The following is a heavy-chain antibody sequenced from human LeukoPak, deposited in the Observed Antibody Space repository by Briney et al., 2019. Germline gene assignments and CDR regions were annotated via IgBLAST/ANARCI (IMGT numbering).Heavy chain of an antibody. CDR2: ISSSSSYI. CDR3: ARDLAMGDYYYYMDV. J-gene: IGHJ6*03. V-gene: IGHV3-21*01. Sequence: GGSLRLSCVDSGFTFGSYNMNWVRQAPGKGLEWVSSISSSSSYIYYADSVKGRFTISRDNAKNSLYLQMNSLRAEDTAVYYCARDLAMGDYYYYMDVWGKGTTATVSS. CDR1: GFTFGSYN. D-gene: IGHD3-16*01.